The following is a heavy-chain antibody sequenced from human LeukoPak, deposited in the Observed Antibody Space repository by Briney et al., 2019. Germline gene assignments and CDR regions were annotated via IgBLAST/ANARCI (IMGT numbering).Heavy chain of an antibody. Sequence: PGGSLRLSCAASGFTFSNFWMHWVRQAPGNGLVWVSRISIDGSTTNYAGSVKGRFTISRDNAKNTVSLQMNGLRVEDTAVYYCARVRTTYYYDTTGYSFDHWGQGTLVTVSS. CDR2: ISIDGSTT. D-gene: IGHD3-22*01. CDR3: ARVRTTYYYDTTGYSFDH. J-gene: IGHJ4*02. V-gene: IGHV3-74*01. CDR1: GFTFSNFW.